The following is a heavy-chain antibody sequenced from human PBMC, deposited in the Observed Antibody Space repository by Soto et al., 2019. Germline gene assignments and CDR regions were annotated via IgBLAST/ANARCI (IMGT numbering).Heavy chain of an antibody. CDR3: ARGYHSLGSRTRYFDY. CDR1: GGSFSGYY. CDR2: INHSGST. V-gene: IGHV4-34*01. D-gene: IGHD2-21*01. Sequence: SETLSLTCAVYGGSFSGYYWSWIRQPPGKGLEWIGEINHSGSTNYNPSLKSRVTISVDTSKNQFSLKLSSVTAADTAVYYCARGYHSLGSRTRYFDYWGQGTLVTVSS. J-gene: IGHJ4*02.